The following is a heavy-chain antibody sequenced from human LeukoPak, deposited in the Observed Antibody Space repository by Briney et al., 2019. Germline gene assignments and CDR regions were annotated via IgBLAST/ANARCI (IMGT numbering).Heavy chain of an antibody. D-gene: IGHD2-2*01. CDR2: IYYSGST. V-gene: IGHV4-59*01. CDR3: ARAGYCSSTSCYIPSIDY. Sequence: SETLSLTCTVSGGSISSYYWSWIRQPPGKGLEWIGYIYYSGSTNYNPSLKSRVTISVDTSKNQFSLKLSSVTAADTAVYYCARAGYCSSTSCYIPSIDYWGQGTPVTVSS. J-gene: IGHJ4*02. CDR1: GGSISSYY.